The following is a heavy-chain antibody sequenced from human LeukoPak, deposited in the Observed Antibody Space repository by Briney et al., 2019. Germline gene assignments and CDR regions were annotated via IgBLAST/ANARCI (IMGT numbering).Heavy chain of an antibody. Sequence: ASVKVSCKASGYTFTSYYMHWVRQAPGQGPEWMGIINPSGGSTSYAQKFQGRVTMTRDMSTSTVYMELSSLRSEDTAVYYCARDGGGSYSIAYWGQGTLVTVSS. CDR3: ARDGGGSYSIAY. D-gene: IGHD1-26*01. CDR1: GYTFTSYY. CDR2: INPSGGST. V-gene: IGHV1-46*01. J-gene: IGHJ4*02.